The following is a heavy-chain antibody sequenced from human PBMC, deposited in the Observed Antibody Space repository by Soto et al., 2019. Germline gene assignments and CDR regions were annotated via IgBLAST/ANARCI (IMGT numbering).Heavy chain of an antibody. CDR2: ISGSGGST. CDR1: GFSFNSYA. D-gene: IGHD5-12*01. J-gene: IGHJ4*02. Sequence: GGSLRLSCAASGFSFNSYAMNWVRQAPGKGLEWVSAISGSGGSTYYADSVKGRFTISRDNSKNTLYLQMNSLRAEDTAVYYCAKGYLYSGYDLYFDYWGQGTLVTVSS. CDR3: AKGYLYSGYDLYFDY. V-gene: IGHV3-23*01.